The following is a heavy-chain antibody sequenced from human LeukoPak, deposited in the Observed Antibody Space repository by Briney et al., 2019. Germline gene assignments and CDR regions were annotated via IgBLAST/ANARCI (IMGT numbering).Heavy chain of an antibody. D-gene: IGHD6-19*01. CDR1: GYTFTSFG. V-gene: IGHV1-18*01. CDR2: IGAYNYNT. J-gene: IGHJ4*02. Sequence: ASVKVSCKTSGYTFTSFGLSWVRQAPGQGLEWMGWIGAYNYNTNYAQKLQDRVTVTTDTSTGTAYMEMRSLTSDDTAVYYCARAVLGGYSSGWYPDYWGQGTLVTVSS. CDR3: ARAVLGGYSSGWYPDY.